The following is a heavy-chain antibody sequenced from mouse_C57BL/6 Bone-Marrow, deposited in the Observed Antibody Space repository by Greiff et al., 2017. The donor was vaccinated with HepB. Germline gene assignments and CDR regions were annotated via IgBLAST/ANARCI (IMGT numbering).Heavy chain of an antibody. V-gene: IGHV1-59*01. D-gene: IGHD2-5*01. CDR2: IDPSDSYT. Sequence: VQLQQPGAELVRPGTSVKLSCKASGYTFTSYWMHWVKQRPGQGLEWIGVIDPSDSYTNYNQKFKGKATLTVDTSSSTAYMQLSSLTSEASAVYYCARPPLYSNRGMDYWGQGTSVTVSS. CDR1: GYTFTSYW. J-gene: IGHJ4*01. CDR3: ARPPLYSNRGMDY.